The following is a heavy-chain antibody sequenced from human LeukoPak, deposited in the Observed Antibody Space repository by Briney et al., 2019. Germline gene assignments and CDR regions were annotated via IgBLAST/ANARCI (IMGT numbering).Heavy chain of an antibody. CDR1: GGSISSSSYY. CDR3: ARQGSGWHYYYFDF. J-gene: IGHJ4*02. CDR2: IYYSGNT. Sequence: SETLSLTCTVSGGSISSSSYYWGWIRQPPGKGLEWIGSIYYSGNTYYNPSLKSRVTISVDTSKNQFSLNLSSVTAADTAVYFCARQGSGWHYYYFDFRGQGTLVTVSS. D-gene: IGHD6-19*01. V-gene: IGHV4-39*01.